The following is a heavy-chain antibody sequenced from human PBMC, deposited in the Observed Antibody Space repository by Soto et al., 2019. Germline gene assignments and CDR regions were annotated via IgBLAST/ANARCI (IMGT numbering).Heavy chain of an antibody. CDR3: ARDLAARSTFYYGMDV. D-gene: IGHD6-6*01. J-gene: IGHJ6*02. CDR2: ISYDGSNK. V-gene: IGHV3-30-3*01. Sequence: GRSLRLSCAASGFTFSSYAMHWVRQAPGKGLEWVAVISYDGSNKYYADSVKGRFTISRDNSKNTLYLQMNSLRAEDTAVYYCARDLAARSTFYYGMDVWGQGTTVTVS. CDR1: GFTFSSYA.